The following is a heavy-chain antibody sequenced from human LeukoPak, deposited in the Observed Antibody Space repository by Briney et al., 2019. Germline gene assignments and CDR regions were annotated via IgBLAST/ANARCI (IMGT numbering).Heavy chain of an antibody. V-gene: IGHV2-5*01. CDR3: AHSQVVAARNWFDP. Sequence: GPTLLKPTQTLTLTCTFSGFSLSTSGVGVGWIRQPPGKALEWLSLIYWNDDKRYSPSLKSRLTITKDTSKNQVVLTMTNMDPVDTATYYCAHSQVVAARNWFDPWGQGTLVTVSS. D-gene: IGHD2-15*01. J-gene: IGHJ5*02. CDR2: IYWNDDK. CDR1: GFSLSTSGVG.